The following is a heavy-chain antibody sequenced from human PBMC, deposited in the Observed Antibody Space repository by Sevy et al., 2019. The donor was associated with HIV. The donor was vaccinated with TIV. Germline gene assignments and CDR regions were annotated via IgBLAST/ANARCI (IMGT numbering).Heavy chain of an antibody. V-gene: IGHV3-30-3*01. Sequence: GGSLRLSCAASGFAFSSHAMHWVRQAPGKGLEWMATISYEGTGTFYAASVEGRFTISRDNSKNMLSLQIKSLRPEDTAVYYWARDGGFSIKWYPLYWGHGTLVTVSS. D-gene: IGHD3-3*02. CDR3: ARDGGFSIKWYPLY. CDR1: GFAFSSHA. CDR2: ISYEGTGT. J-gene: IGHJ4*01.